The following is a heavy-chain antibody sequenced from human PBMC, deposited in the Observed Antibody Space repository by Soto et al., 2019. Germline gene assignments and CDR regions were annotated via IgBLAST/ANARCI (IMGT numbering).Heavy chain of an antibody. J-gene: IGHJ6*02. CDR1: GYTFTSYG. V-gene: IGHV1-18*01. CDR3: ARDDLRYYYCGMDV. Sequence: GASVKVSCKASGYTFTSYGISWVRQAPGQGLEWMGWISAYNGNTNYAQKLQGRVTMTTDTSTSTAYMELRSLRSDDTAVYYCARDDLRYYYCGMDVWGQGTTVTVSS. CDR2: ISAYNGNT.